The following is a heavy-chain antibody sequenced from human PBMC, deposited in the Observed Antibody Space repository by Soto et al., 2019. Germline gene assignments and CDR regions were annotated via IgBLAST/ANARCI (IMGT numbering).Heavy chain of an antibody. CDR3: GSSSSKYYYYGMDV. J-gene: IGHJ6*02. V-gene: IGHV1-69*13. Sequence: SVKVSCKASGGTFSSYAISWVRQAPGQGLEWMGGIIPIFGTANYAQKFQGRVTITADESTSTAYMELSSLRSEDTAVYYCGSSSSKYYYYGMDVWGQGTTVTVSS. D-gene: IGHD6-6*01. CDR2: IIPIFGTA. CDR1: GGTFSSYA.